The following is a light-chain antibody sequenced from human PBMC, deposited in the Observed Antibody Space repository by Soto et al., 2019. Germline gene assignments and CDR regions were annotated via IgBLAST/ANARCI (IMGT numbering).Light chain of an antibody. CDR3: QQRNKWPLT. CDR2: DAS. V-gene: IGKV3-11*01. J-gene: IGKJ4*01. Sequence: EVVLTQSPVTLSLSPGERATLSCRASHSVSSDLLWYQQKPGQSPRLLISDASNRAAGIPARFSGSGSGTDFIPTISTLEPEEFTVDDCQQRNKWPLTSGGGTRVEIK. CDR1: HSVSSD.